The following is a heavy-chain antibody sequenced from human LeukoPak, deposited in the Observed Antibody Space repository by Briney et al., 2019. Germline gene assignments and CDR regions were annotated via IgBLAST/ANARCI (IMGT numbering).Heavy chain of an antibody. J-gene: IGHJ6*03. CDR2: INHSGST. D-gene: IGHD6-13*01. V-gene: IGHV4-34*01. CDR3: ARGHRSSSYYYYMDV. CDR1: GGSFSGYY. Sequence: SETLSLTCAVYGGSFSGYYWSWIRQPPGKGLEWIGEINHSGSTNYNPSLKSRVTISVDTSKNQFSLKLSTVTAADTAVYYCARGHRSSSYYYYMDVWGKGTTVTVSS.